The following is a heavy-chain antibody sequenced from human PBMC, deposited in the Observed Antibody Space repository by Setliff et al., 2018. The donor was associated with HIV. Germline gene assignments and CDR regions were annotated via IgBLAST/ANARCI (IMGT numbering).Heavy chain of an antibody. D-gene: IGHD3-10*01. CDR3: TKGHYTTSG. J-gene: IGHJ4*02. CDR1: GFTFSSYS. CDR2: MSSGSSYI. V-gene: IGHV3-21*01. Sequence: PGGSLRLSCAAPGFTFSSYSMNWVRQAPGKGLEWVSSMSSGSSYIHYADSVKGRFTISRDNAKNSLYLQMNSLRAEDTAVYYCTKGHYTTSGWGQGTVVTVSS.